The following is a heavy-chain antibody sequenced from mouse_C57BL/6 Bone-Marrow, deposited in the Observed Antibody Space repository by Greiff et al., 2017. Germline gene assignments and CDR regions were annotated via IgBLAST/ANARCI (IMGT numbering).Heavy chain of an antibody. CDR3: ARPRGYDSPYVDY. CDR2: ISSGSSTI. J-gene: IGHJ2*01. Sequence: EVKLVESGGGLVKPGGSLKLSCAASGFTFSDYGMHWVRQAPEKGLEWVAYISSGSSTIYYADTVKGRFTISRDNAKNTLFLQMTSLRSEDTAMYYCARPRGYDSPYVDYWGQGTTLTVSS. D-gene: IGHD2-4*01. CDR1: GFTFSDYG. V-gene: IGHV5-17*01.